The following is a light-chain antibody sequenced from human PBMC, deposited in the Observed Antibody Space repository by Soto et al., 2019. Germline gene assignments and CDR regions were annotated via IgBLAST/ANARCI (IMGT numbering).Light chain of an antibody. CDR3: KQYGSPLIN. V-gene: IGKV3-20*01. CDR2: GAA. Sequence: SYLAWYQQKPGQAPRLLSYGAASRAPGIPDRFSGSGPETDSPPTISRLEPAALAVSYCKQYGSPLINLGQGTRLEIK. CDR1: SY. J-gene: IGKJ5*01.